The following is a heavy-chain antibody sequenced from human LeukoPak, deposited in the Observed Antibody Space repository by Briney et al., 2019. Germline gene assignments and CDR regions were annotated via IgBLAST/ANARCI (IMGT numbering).Heavy chain of an antibody. J-gene: IGHJ4*02. Sequence: PSETLSLTCTVSGGSISSYYWSWIRQPPGKGLEWIGYIYYSGSTNYNPSLKSRVTISVDTSKNQFSLKLSSVTAADTAVYYCARTKYYYGSGSYYRRGGPGAVDYWGQGTLVTVSS. V-gene: IGHV4-59*01. CDR2: IYYSGST. CDR3: ARTKYYYGSGSYYRRGGPGAVDY. CDR1: GGSISSYY. D-gene: IGHD3-10*01.